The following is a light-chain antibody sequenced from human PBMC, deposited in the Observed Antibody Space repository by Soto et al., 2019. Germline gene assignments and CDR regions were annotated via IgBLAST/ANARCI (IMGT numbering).Light chain of an antibody. V-gene: IGKV3-15*01. CDR2: GAS. J-gene: IGKJ3*01. Sequence: IVMTQSPATLSVSPGERATLSCRASQSVGTKLAWYQQTRGQAPRLLIYGASNRATGVPARFSGSVSGTEFTLTISSLQSEDSAVYYCHQYNSWPRGTFGPGTKVEIK. CDR3: HQYNSWPRGT. CDR1: QSVGTK.